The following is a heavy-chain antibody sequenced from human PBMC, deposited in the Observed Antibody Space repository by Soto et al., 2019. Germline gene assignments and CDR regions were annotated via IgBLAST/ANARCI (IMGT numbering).Heavy chain of an antibody. CDR3: AKARRGYSYGPPTLDAFDI. D-gene: IGHD5-18*01. Sequence: QVQLVESGGGVVQPGRSLRLSCAASGFTFSSYGMHWVRQAPGKGLEWVAVISYDGSNKYYADSVKGRFTISRDNSKNTLYLQMNSLRAEDTAVSYCAKARRGYSYGPPTLDAFDIWGQGTMVTVSS. J-gene: IGHJ3*02. CDR1: GFTFSSYG. CDR2: ISYDGSNK. V-gene: IGHV3-30*18.